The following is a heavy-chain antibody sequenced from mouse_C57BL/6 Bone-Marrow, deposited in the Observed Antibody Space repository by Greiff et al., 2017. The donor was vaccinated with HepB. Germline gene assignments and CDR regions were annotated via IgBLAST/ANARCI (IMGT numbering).Heavy chain of an antibody. CDR2: ISSGGSYT. CDR3: ARLGEFDY. CDR1: GFTFSSYG. V-gene: IGHV5-6*02. Sequence: DVKLVESGGDLVKPGGSLKLSCAASGFTFSSYGMSWVRQTPDKRLEWVATISSGGSYTYYPDSVKGRFTISRDNAKNTLYLQMSSLKSEDTAMYYCARLGEFDYWGQGTTLTVSS. J-gene: IGHJ2*01.